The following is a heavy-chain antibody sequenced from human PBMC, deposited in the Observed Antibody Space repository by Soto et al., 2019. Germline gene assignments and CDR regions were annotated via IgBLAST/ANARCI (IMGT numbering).Heavy chain of an antibody. V-gene: IGHV3-33*01. D-gene: IGHD3-22*01. CDR2: IWYDGSNK. J-gene: IGHJ4*02. CDR1: GFTFSSYG. Sequence: QVQLVESGGGVVQPGRSLRLSCAASGFTFSSYGMHWVRQAPGKGLEWVAVIWYDGSNKYYADSVKGRFTISRDNSKNTLYLQMNSLRDEDTAVYYCASDIRYTAPYESSGYSFDYWGQGTLVTVSS. CDR3: ASDIRYTAPYESSGYSFDY.